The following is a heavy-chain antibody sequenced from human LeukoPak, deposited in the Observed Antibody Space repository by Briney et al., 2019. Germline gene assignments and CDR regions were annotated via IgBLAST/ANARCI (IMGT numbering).Heavy chain of an antibody. CDR1: GHTFTGYY. V-gene: IGHV1-2*02. Sequence: ASVKVSCKASGHTFTGYYMHWVRQAPGQGLEWMGWINPNSGGTNYAQKFQGRVTMTRDTSISTAYMELSRLRSDDTAVYYCARDVTVRATFDYWGQGTLVTVSS. J-gene: IGHJ4*02. D-gene: IGHD1-26*01. CDR3: ARDVTVRATFDY. CDR2: INPNSGGT.